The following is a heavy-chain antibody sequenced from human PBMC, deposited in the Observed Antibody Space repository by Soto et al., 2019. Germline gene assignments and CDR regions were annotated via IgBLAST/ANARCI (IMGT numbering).Heavy chain of an antibody. CDR3: ARDRVRIAAAGLFDS. D-gene: IGHD6-13*01. CDR2: ISAYNGNT. CDR1: GYTFTSYG. Sequence: ASVKVSCKASGYTFTSYGISWVRQAPGQGLEWMGWISAYNGNTNYAQKLQGRVTMTTDTSTSTAYMELRSLRSDDTAVYYCARDRVRIAAAGLFDSWGQGTLVTVSS. V-gene: IGHV1-18*04. J-gene: IGHJ4*02.